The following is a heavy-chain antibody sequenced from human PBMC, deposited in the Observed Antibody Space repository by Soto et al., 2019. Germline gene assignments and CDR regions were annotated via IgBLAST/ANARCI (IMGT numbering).Heavy chain of an antibody. D-gene: IGHD5-12*01. CDR2: IYPSSGVT. CDR3: ARDVGYNSVFDS. Sequence: QVQLVQSGAEVKQPGASVKVSCKASGYTFTGYSIHWVRQAPGQGLEWMGWIYPSSGVTKYAQEFQGRVTMTRDTSISTAHMELNRLKSDDTAVYFCARDVGYNSVFDSWGQGTLVTVSS. V-gene: IGHV1-2*02. CDR1: GYTFTGYS. J-gene: IGHJ4*02.